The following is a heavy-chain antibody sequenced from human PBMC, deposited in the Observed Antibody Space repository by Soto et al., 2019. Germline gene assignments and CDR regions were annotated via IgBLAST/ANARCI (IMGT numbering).Heavy chain of an antibody. J-gene: IGHJ5*02. Sequence: ASVKVSCKASGYTFTSYAMHWVRQAPGQRLEWMGWINAGNGNTKYSQKFQGRVTITRDTSASTAYMELSSLRSEDTAVYYCARARDILTGYPWFDPWGQGTLVTVSS. CDR1: GYTFTSYA. CDR3: ARARDILTGYPWFDP. D-gene: IGHD3-9*01. V-gene: IGHV1-3*01. CDR2: INAGNGNT.